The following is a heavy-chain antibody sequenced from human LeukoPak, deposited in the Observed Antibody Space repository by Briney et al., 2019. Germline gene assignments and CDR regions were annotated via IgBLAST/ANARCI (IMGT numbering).Heavy chain of an antibody. CDR3: ARGVPYYDILTGGSFDI. CDR2: ISSGGGST. V-gene: IGHV3-64*01. CDR1: GFTFSNYA. Sequence: PGGSLRLSCTASGFTFSNYAMHWVRQAPGKGLEYVSAISSGGGSTYYANSVKGRFTISRDNSKNTLYLQMGSLRAEDMAVYYCARGVPYYDILTGGSFDIWGPGTMVTVSS. J-gene: IGHJ3*02. D-gene: IGHD3-9*01.